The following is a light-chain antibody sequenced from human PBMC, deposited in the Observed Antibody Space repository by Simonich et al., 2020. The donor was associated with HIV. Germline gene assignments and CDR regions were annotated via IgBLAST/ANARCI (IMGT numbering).Light chain of an antibody. Sequence: DIQMNQSPSSLSASVGNRVTITCRARQSISSYLNWYQHKPGKAPKLLIFAASSLQSGVPSRFSGSGSGTDFTLTISRLEPEDFAVYYCQQYGSSPRTFGQGTKVEIK. V-gene: IGKV1-39*01. CDR2: AAS. CDR1: QSISSY. CDR3: QQYGSSPRT. J-gene: IGKJ1*01.